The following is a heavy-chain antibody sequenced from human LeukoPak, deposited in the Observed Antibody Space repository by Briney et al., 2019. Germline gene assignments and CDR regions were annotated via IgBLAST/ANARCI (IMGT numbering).Heavy chain of an antibody. Sequence: ASVKVSCKSSGGTFSSYVITWVRQAPGQGLEWMGRIIPMLDIQNYAQKFQGRVTITADKSTSTAYMELSSLRSEDTAVYYCASERGATQYFDYWGQGTLVTVSS. CDR3: ASERGATQYFDY. J-gene: IGHJ4*02. V-gene: IGHV1-69*04. CDR1: GGTFSSYV. CDR2: IIPMLDIQ. D-gene: IGHD3-10*01.